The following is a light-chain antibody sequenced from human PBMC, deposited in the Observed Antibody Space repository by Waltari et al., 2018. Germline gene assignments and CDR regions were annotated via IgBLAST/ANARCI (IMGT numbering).Light chain of an antibody. Sequence: QSALTQPASVSGSPGQSITISCTGASSVVGAFNFVSWYQHHPGKAPKLIVYEVTNPPSGVSSRFSGSKSDNTASLTISGLQAEDEADYYCSSYITTNTLWLFGGGTKLTVL. CDR1: SSVVGAFNF. V-gene: IGLV2-14*01. CDR2: EVT. J-gene: IGLJ2*01. CDR3: SSYITTNTLWL.